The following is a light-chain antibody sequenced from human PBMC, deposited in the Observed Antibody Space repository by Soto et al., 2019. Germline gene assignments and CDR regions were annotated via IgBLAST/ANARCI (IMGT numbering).Light chain of an antibody. J-gene: IGLJ1*01. CDR2: EVT. CDR3: ISYAGDNKYV. CDR1: SSDVGGYSY. Sequence: QSALTQPPSASGSPGQSVTISCTGTSSDVGGYSYVSWYQQHPGKAPKLMIFEVTKRPSGVPDRFSGSKSGNTASLTVSRLQAGDEADYYCISYAGDNKYVFGPGTQLTVL. V-gene: IGLV2-8*01.